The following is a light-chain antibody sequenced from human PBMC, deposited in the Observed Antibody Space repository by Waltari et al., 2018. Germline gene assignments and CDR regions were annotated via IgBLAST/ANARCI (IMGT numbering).Light chain of an antibody. CDR1: QSISSW. J-gene: IGKJ4*01. CDR3: QQYDSYPLT. Sequence: DIQMTQYPSTLTASVGDRVTITCRASQSISSWLAWHQQKAGKAPKLLIYKASNLESGVPSRFSGSGFGTEFTHTISSLQPDDVATYFCQQYDSYPLTFGGGTKVQIK. CDR2: KAS. V-gene: IGKV1-5*03.